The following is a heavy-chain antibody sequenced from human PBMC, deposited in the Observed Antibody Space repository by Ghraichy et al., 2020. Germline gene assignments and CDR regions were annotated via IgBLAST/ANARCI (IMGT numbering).Heavy chain of an antibody. CDR2: IKQDGSDK. V-gene: IGHV3-7*03. D-gene: IGHD1-7*01. Sequence: GGSLRLSCAASGFTFSGYWMSWVRQAPGKGLEWVANIKQDGSDKYYVDSVKGRFTISRDNAKNSLYLQMNSLRAEDTAVYYCARDHYNWNYAGFDYWGQGTLVTVSS. CDR3: ARDHYNWNYAGFDY. J-gene: IGHJ4*02. CDR1: GFTFSGYW.